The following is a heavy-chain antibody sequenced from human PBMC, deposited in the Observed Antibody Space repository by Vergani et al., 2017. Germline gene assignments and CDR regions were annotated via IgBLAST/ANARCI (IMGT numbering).Heavy chain of an antibody. CDR1: GGTFSSYA. V-gene: IGHV1-69*01. Sequence: QVQLVQSGAEVKKPGSSVKVSCKASGGTFSSYAISWVRQAPGQGLEWMGGIIPIFGTANYAQKFQGRVTITADESTSTAYMELSSLRSEDTAVYYCARAGVNYYDSSGYFHRSDHQYYFDYWGQGTLVTVSS. D-gene: IGHD3-22*01. CDR2: IIPIFGTA. J-gene: IGHJ4*02. CDR3: ARAGVNYYDSSGYFHRSDHQYYFDY.